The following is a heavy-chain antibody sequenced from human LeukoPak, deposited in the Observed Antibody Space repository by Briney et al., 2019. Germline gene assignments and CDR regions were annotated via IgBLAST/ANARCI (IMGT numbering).Heavy chain of an antibody. Sequence: GASVKVSCKASGYTFTSYAMHWVRQAPGQRLEWMGWINAGNGNTKYSQKFQGRVTITRDTSASTAYMELSSLRSEDTAVYYCARGAVAGTRSGYYFDYWGQGTLVTVSS. V-gene: IGHV1-3*01. J-gene: IGHJ4*02. CDR3: ARGAVAGTRSGYYFDY. D-gene: IGHD6-19*01. CDR1: GYTFTSYA. CDR2: INAGNGNT.